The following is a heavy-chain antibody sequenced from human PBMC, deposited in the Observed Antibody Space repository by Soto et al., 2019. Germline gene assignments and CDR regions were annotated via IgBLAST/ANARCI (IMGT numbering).Heavy chain of an antibody. Sequence: GGSLRLSCAASGFTFSSYGMHWVRQAPGKGLEWVAVISYDGSNKYYADSVKGRFTISRDNSKNTLYLQMNSLRAEDTAVYYCAKDGGGRFWSGYYHAYYYSGMDVWGQGTTVTVSS. V-gene: IGHV3-30*18. D-gene: IGHD3-3*01. CDR3: AKDGGGRFWSGYYHAYYYSGMDV. CDR1: GFTFSSYG. J-gene: IGHJ6*02. CDR2: ISYDGSNK.